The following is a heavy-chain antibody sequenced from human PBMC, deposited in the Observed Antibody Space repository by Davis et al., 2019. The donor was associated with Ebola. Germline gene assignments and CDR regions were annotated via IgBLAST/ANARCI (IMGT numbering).Heavy chain of an antibody. CDR1: GFKFSGFA. Sequence: PGGSLRLSCVTSGFKFSGFAMSWVRQAPGKGLEWLTYIGGDGGDRNYVDSVRSRFSISRDNSGNTLYLEMNDLRAEDTAVYYCARDSGIFGDYYFDSWGQGTLVTVSS. CDR2: IGGDGGDR. J-gene: IGHJ4*02. V-gene: IGHV3-23*01. CDR3: ARDSGIFGDYYFDS. D-gene: IGHD3-10*02.